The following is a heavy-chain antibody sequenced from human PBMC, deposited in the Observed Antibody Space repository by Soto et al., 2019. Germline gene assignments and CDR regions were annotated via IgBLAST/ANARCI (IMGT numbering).Heavy chain of an antibody. CDR1: GYSFTSYW. V-gene: IGHV5-10-1*01. J-gene: IGHJ6*02. CDR2: IDPSDSYT. Sequence: GESLKISCKGSGYSFTSYWISWVRQMPGKGLEWMGRIDPSDSYTNYSPSFQGHVTISADKSISTAYLQWSSLEASDTAMYYCARVCCSSFYYYYGMDVWGQGTTVTVSS. CDR3: ARVCCSSFYYYYGMDV. D-gene: IGHD6-6*01.